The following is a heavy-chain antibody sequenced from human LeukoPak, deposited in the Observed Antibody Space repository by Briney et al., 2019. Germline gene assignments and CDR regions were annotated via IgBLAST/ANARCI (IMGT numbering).Heavy chain of an antibody. J-gene: IGHJ4*02. D-gene: IGHD6-13*01. CDR2: ISAAGDNT. Sequence: GGSLRLSCVASGFIFGNYAMIWVRQAPGKGLEWVSSISAAGDNTYYADSVKGRLTISRDNSKNTLYLQMNSLRAEDTAVYYCAKDLHILSAGNAPQYWGQGTLVTVS. CDR1: GFIFGNYA. CDR3: AKDLHILSAGNAPQY. V-gene: IGHV3-23*01.